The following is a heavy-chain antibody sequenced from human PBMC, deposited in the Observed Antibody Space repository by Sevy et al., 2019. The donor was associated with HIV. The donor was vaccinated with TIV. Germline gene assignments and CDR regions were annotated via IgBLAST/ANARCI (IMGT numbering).Heavy chain of an antibody. CDR1: GFTFADAW. CDR3: XXXXXXXXWYALQH. V-gene: IGHV3-15*01. CDR2: IKSKADGGTA. J-gene: IGHJ1*01. D-gene: IGHD6-13*01. Sequence: GGSLRLSCAASGFTFADAWMTWVRQAPGKGLEWVGRIKSKADGGTADYAAPVKARFTISRDDSKNTLYLQMNSLKTXXXXXXXXXXXXXXXXWYALQHWGQGSLVTVSS.